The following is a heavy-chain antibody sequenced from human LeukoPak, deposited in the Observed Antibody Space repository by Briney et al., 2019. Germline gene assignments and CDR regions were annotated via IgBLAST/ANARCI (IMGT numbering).Heavy chain of an antibody. J-gene: IGHJ3*02. D-gene: IGHD6-19*01. V-gene: IGHV1-8*03. CDR1: GYTFTSYD. CDR2: MDPNSGNT. CDR3: ARVSSGWYSLSDGAFDI. Sequence: GASVKVSCKASGYTFTSYDINWVRQATGQGLEWMGWMDPNSGNTGYAQKFQGRVTITRNTSISTAYMELSSLRSEDTAVYYCARVSSGWYSLSDGAFDIWGQGTMVTVSS.